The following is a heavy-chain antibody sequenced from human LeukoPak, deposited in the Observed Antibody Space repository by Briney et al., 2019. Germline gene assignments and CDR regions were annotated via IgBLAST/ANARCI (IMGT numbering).Heavy chain of an antibody. Sequence: SWVRQAPGKGLEWVGFIRSKAYGGTTEYAASVKGRFTISRDDSKSIAYLQMNSLKTEDTSVYYCTRVGGLRFLEWLYDYWGQGTLVTVSS. D-gene: IGHD3-3*01. V-gene: IGHV3-49*02. CDR2: IRSKAYGGTT. J-gene: IGHJ4*02. CDR3: TRVGGLRFLEWLYDY.